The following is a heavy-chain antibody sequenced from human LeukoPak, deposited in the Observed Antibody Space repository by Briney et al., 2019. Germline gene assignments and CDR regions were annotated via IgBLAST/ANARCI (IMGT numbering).Heavy chain of an antibody. V-gene: IGHV3-66*01. CDR1: GFTFSSYA. D-gene: IGHD2-15*01. Sequence: GGSLRLSCAASGFTFSSYAMSWVRQAPGKGLEWVSVIYSGGNTYYADTVRGRFTISRDNSKNTLYLQMNSLRAEDTAVYYCARSDIFDYWGQGTLVTVSS. J-gene: IGHJ4*02. CDR2: IYSGGNT. CDR3: ARSDIFDY.